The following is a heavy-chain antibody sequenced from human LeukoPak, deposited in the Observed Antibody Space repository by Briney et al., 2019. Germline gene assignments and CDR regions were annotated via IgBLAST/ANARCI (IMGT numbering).Heavy chain of an antibody. Sequence: GGSLRFSCAASGFTFSSYAMHWVRQAPGKGLEWVAVISYDGSNKYYADSVKGRFTISRDNSKNTLYLQMNSLRAEDTAVYYCARPNRSRWLVLYYFDYWGQGTLVTVSS. V-gene: IGHV3-30*04. D-gene: IGHD6-19*01. CDR2: ISYDGSNK. CDR3: ARPNRSRWLVLYYFDY. CDR1: GFTFSSYA. J-gene: IGHJ4*02.